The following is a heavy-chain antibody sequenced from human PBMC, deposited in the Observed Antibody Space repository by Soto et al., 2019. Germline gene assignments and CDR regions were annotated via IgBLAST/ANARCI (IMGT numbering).Heavy chain of an antibody. Sequence: SETLSLTCAVYGGSFSGYCWSWIRQPPGKGLEWIGEINHSGITNYNPSLKSRVTISVDTSKNQFSLKLSSVTAADTAVYYCARGNQYYYGSGSYYNNWFDPWGQGTMVTV. V-gene: IGHV4-34*01. CDR1: GGSFSGYC. CDR3: ARGNQYYYGSGSYYNNWFDP. D-gene: IGHD3-10*01. J-gene: IGHJ5*02. CDR2: INHSGIT.